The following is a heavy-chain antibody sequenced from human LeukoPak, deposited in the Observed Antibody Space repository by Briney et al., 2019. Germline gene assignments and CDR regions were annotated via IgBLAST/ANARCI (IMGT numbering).Heavy chain of an antibody. CDR2: ISYDGSNK. V-gene: IGHV3-30-3*01. D-gene: IGHD3-3*01. Sequence: QPGRSLRLSCAASGFTFSSYAMHWVRQAPGKGLEWVAVISYDGSNKYYADSVKGRFTISRDNSKNTLYLQMNSLRAEDTGVYYCARDPDRFPFNYFGYWGQGTLVTVSS. CDR1: GFTFSSYA. CDR3: ARDPDRFPFNYFGY. J-gene: IGHJ4*02.